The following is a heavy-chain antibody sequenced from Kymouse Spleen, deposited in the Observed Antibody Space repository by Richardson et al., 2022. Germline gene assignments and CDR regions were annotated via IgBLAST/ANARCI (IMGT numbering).Heavy chain of an antibody. CDR2: IWYDGSNK. D-gene: IGHD3-9*01. CDR1: GFTFSSYG. CDR3: ARESYYDILTGYYTDYYYGMDV. V-gene: IGHV3-33*01. J-gene: IGHJ6*02. Sequence: QVQLVESGGGVVQPGRSLRLSCAASGFTFSSYGMHWVRQAPGKGLEWVAVIWYDGSNKYYADSVKGRFTISRDNSKNTLYLQMNSLRAEDTAVYYCARESYYDILTGYYTDYYYGMDVWGQGTTVTVSS.